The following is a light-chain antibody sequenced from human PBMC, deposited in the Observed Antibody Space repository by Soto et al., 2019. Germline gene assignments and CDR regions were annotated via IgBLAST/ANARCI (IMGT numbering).Light chain of an antibody. CDR2: EVT. J-gene: IGLJ3*02. CDR1: SSDVGAYNY. V-gene: IGLV2-8*01. Sequence: QSALTQPPSASGSPGQSVTISCTGTSSDVGAYNYVSWYQQHAGKAPKLVIYEVTKRTSGVPDRFSGSKSANTASLTVSGLQAEDEADYCCRSFAARNTWVFGEGTKLTVL. CDR3: RSFAARNTWV.